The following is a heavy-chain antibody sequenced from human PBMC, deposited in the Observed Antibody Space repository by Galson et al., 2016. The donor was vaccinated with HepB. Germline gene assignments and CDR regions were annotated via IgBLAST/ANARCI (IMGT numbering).Heavy chain of an antibody. Sequence: QSGAEVKKPGESLRISCETSGYSFTSYWITWVRQVPGKGLEWLGKTDPRDSSTNYSPSLQGHVIISSDKSISTAYLQWRSLEASDTEMYYCARHALGSSGWHFLDYWGRGTLVSVSS. CDR2: TDPRDSST. V-gene: IGHV5-10-1*01. CDR1: GYSFTSYW. J-gene: IGHJ4*02. D-gene: IGHD6-19*01. CDR3: ARHALGSSGWHFLDY.